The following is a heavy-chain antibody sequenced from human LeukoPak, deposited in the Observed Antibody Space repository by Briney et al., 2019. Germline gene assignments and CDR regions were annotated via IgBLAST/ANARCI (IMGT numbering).Heavy chain of an antibody. D-gene: IGHD2-15*01. J-gene: IGHJ4*02. Sequence: ASVKVSCKASGYTFTGYYMHWVRQAPGQGLEWMGWINPNSGGTNYAQKFQGRVTMTRNTSISTAYMELSSLRSEDTAVYYCARDSYCSGGSCYPDWGQGTLVTVSS. CDR2: INPNSGGT. CDR3: ARDSYCSGGSCYPD. CDR1: GYTFTGYY. V-gene: IGHV1-2*02.